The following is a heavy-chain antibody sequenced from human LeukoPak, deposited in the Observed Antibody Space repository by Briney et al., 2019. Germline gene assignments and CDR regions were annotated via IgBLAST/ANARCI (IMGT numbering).Heavy chain of an antibody. D-gene: IGHD3-3*02. CDR2: IYYSGST. CDR3: ARALGGYYYMDV. V-gene: IGHV4-38-2*01. J-gene: IGHJ6*03. Sequence: SETLSLTCAVSGYSISSGYYWGWIRQPPGKGLEWFGYIYYSGSTYYNPSLKSRVTISVDTSKNQFSLKLSSVTAADTAVYYCARALGGYYYMDVWGKGTTVTVSS. CDR1: GYSISSGYY.